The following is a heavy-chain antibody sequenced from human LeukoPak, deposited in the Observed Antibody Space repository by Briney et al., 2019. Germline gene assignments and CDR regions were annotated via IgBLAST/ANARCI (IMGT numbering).Heavy chain of an antibody. J-gene: IGHJ4*02. CDR3: VLRTVTSYSEGDY. D-gene: IGHD4-17*01. V-gene: IGHV4-39*01. Sequence: PSETLSLTCTVSGGSISSSSYYWGWIRQPPGQGLEWIGSIYYSGSTYYNPSLKSRVTISVDTSKNQFSLKLSSVTAADTAVYYCVLRTVTSYSEGDYWGQGTLVTVSS. CDR1: GGSISSSSYY. CDR2: IYYSGST.